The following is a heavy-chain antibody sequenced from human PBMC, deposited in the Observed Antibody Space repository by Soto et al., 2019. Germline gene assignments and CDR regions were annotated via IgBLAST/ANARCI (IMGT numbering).Heavy chain of an antibody. D-gene: IGHD3-9*01. CDR2: ISAYNGNT. Sequence: ASVKVSCKASGYTFTSYGISWVRQAPGQGLEWMGWISAYNGNTNYAQKLQGRVTMTTDTSTSTAYMELRSLRSDDTAVYYCARDPVNYDILTGYYNNAHSFDYWGQGTLVTVSS. J-gene: IGHJ4*02. CDR1: GYTFTSYG. V-gene: IGHV1-18*01. CDR3: ARDPVNYDILTGYYNNAHSFDY.